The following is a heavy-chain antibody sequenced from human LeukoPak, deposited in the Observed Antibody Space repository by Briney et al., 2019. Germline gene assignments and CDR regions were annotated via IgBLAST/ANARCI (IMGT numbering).Heavy chain of an antibody. Sequence: SQTLSLTCAISGDSVSSNSAAWNWIRQSPSRGLEWLGRTYYRSKWYNDYAVSVKSRITINPDTSKNQFSLQLNSVTPEDTAVYYCARGLNYDILTGYSRYYFDYWGQGTLVTVSS. J-gene: IGHJ4*02. V-gene: IGHV6-1*01. CDR2: TYYRSKWYN. D-gene: IGHD3-9*01. CDR1: GDSVSSNSAA. CDR3: ARGLNYDILTGYSRYYFDY.